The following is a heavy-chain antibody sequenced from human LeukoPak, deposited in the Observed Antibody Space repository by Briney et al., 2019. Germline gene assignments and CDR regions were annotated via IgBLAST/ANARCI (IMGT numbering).Heavy chain of an antibody. V-gene: IGHV1-18*01. D-gene: IGHD2-15*01. CDR2: ISAYNGNT. CDR1: GYTFTSYG. J-gene: IGHJ5*02. CDR3: ALYCSGGSCYSSWFDP. Sequence: ASVKVSCKASGYTFTSYGISWVRQAPGQGLEWMGWISAYNGNTNYAQKLQGRVTMTTDTSTSTAYMELRSLRSEDTAVYYCALYCSGGSCYSSWFDPWGQGTLVTVSS.